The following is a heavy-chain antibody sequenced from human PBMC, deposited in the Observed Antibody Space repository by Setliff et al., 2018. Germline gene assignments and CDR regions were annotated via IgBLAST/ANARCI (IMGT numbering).Heavy chain of an antibody. V-gene: IGHV4-34*01. D-gene: IGHD6-19*01. CDR3: ARAIYSSGWYLRYYYYMDV. CDR1: GGSFSGYY. Sequence: SETLSLTCAVYGGSFSGYYWSWIRQPPGKVLEWIGEINHSGSTNYNPSLKSRVTISVDTSKNQFSLKLSSVTAADTAVYYCARAIYSSGWYLRYYYYMDVWGKGTTVTVSS. CDR2: INHSGST. J-gene: IGHJ6*03.